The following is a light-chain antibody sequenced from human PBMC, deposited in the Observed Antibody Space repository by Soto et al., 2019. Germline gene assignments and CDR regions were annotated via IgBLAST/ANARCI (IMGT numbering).Light chain of an antibody. CDR3: QQYNDWPLT. CDR2: GAS. V-gene: IGKV3-15*01. CDR1: QRVSSN. J-gene: IGKJ1*01. Sequence: EILMTQSPVTLSVSPGERATLSCRASQRVSSNLAWYQQKPGQAPSLLIYGASTRATGIPARVSGSGSGTEFSLTISSLQSEDFALYYCQQYNDWPLTFGQGTKVEI.